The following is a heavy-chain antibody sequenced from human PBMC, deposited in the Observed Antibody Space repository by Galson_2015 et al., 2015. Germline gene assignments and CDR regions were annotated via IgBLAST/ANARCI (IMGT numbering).Heavy chain of an antibody. Sequence: SLRLSCAASGFIFSDYYMSWIRQAPGKGLEWVSSISSSSSYTNYADSMKGRFTISRDNSKNTLYLQMSSLRAEDTAVYYCARDRGSSWFGPLDYWGQGTLVTVSS. CDR3: ARDRGSSWFGPLDY. J-gene: IGHJ4*02. CDR2: ISSSSSYT. V-gene: IGHV3-11*06. CDR1: GFIFSDYY. D-gene: IGHD6-13*01.